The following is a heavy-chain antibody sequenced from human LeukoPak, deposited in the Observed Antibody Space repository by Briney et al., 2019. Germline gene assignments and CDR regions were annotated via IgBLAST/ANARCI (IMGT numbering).Heavy chain of an antibody. Sequence: PSETLSLTCTVSGGSISSSSYYWGWIRQPPGKGLEWIGSIYYSGSTYYNPSLKSRVTISVDTSKNQFSLKLSSVTAADTAVYYCARIPPFASKWELFLDIWGQGTMVTVSS. CDR2: IYYSGST. D-gene: IGHD1-26*01. CDR1: GGSISSSSYY. V-gene: IGHV4-39*01. J-gene: IGHJ3*02. CDR3: ARIPPFASKWELFLDI.